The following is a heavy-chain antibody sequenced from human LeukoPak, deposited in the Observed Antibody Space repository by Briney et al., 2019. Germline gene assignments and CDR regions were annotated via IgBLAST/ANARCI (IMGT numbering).Heavy chain of an antibody. CDR2: ISSNGGST. Sequence: GGSLRLSRSASGFTFSTYAMHWVRQGPGKGLKEVSAISSNGGSTYYADSVKGRFTISRDNSKNTLYLQMSSLRTEDSAIYYCVKLAAPGAIWYFDLWGRGTLVTVSS. V-gene: IGHV3-64D*09. J-gene: IGHJ2*01. D-gene: IGHD3-10*01. CDR3: VKLAAPGAIWYFDL. CDR1: GFTFSTYA.